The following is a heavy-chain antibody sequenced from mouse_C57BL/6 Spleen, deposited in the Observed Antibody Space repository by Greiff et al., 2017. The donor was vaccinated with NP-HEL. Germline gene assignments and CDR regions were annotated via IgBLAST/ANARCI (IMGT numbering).Heavy chain of an antibody. V-gene: IGHV1-61*01. Sequence: QVQLQQPGAELVRPGSSVKLSCKASGYTFTSYWMDWVKQRPGQGLEWIGNIYPSDSETHYNQKFKDKATLTVDKSSSTAYMQLSSLTSEDSAVDYCASSGDYSNYEGNCAMDYWGQGTSVTVSS. CDR1: GYTFTSYW. CDR2: IYPSDSET. J-gene: IGHJ4*01. D-gene: IGHD2-5*01. CDR3: ASSGDYSNYEGNCAMDY.